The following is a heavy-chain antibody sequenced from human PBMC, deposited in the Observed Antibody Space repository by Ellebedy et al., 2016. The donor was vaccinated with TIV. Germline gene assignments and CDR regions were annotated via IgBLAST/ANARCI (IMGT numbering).Heavy chain of an antibody. CDR2: IYHSGST. D-gene: IGHD3-9*01. CDR3: ARGNLWEDDILTNHAFDI. Sequence: MPSETLSLTCAVSGGSISSSNWWSWVRQPPGKGLEWIGEIYHSGSTNYNPSLKSRVTISVDKSKNQFSLKLSSVTAADTAVYYCARGNLWEDDILTNHAFDIWGQGTMVTVSS. V-gene: IGHV4-4*02. CDR1: GGSISSSNW. J-gene: IGHJ3*02.